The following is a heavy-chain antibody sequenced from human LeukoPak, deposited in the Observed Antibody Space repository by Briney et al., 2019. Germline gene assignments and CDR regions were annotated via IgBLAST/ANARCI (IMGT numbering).Heavy chain of an antibody. D-gene: IGHD3-10*01. CDR1: GGSISSYY. J-gene: IGHJ4*02. Sequence: SETLSLTCTVSGGSISSYYWSWIRQPPGKGLEWIGYIYYSGSTNYNPSLKSRVTISVDTSKNQFSLKLSSVTAADTAVYYCARDSYYYGSGEEWGQGTLVTVSS. V-gene: IGHV4-59*01. CDR3: ARDSYYYGSGEE. CDR2: IYYSGST.